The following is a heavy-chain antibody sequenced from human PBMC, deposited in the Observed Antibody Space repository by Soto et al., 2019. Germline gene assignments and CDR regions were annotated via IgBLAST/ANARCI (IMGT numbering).Heavy chain of an antibody. V-gene: IGHV4-61*01. CDR3: ARDLHILAVAGSDYYYGMDV. CDR1: GGSVSSGSYY. J-gene: IGHJ6*02. CDR2: IYYSGST. D-gene: IGHD6-19*01. Sequence: SETLSLTCTVSGGSVSSGSYYWSWIRQPPGKGLEWIGYIYYSGSTNYNPSLKSRVTISVDTSKNQFSLKLSSVTAADTAVYYCARDLHILAVAGSDYYYGMDVWGQGTTVTVSS.